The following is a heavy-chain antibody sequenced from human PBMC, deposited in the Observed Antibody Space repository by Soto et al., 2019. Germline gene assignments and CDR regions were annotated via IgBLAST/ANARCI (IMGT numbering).Heavy chain of an antibody. CDR1: GYSFTSYW. Sequence: PGESLKISXKGSGYSFTSYWIGWVRQMPGKGLECMGIIYPGDSDTRYSPSFQGQVTISADKSISTAYLQWSSLKASDTAMYYCARTAAAGKYYYGMDVWGQGTTVTV. CDR2: IYPGDSDT. J-gene: IGHJ6*02. D-gene: IGHD6-13*01. V-gene: IGHV5-51*01. CDR3: ARTAAAGKYYYGMDV.